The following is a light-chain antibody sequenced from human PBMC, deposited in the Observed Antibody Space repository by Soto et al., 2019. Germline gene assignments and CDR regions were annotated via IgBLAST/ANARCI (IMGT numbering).Light chain of an antibody. Sequence: EILFTQSPATLSLSPGERATLSCRASQSVSSYLAWYQQKPGQAPRLLIYDASNRATGIPARFSGSGSGTDFTLTISSLEPEYFAVYYCQQRSNWRFGQGTRLEIK. V-gene: IGKV3-11*01. CDR3: QQRSNWR. CDR2: DAS. J-gene: IGKJ5*01. CDR1: QSVSSY.